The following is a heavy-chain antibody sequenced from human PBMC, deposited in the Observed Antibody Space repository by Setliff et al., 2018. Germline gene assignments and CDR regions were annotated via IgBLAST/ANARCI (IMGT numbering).Heavy chain of an antibody. J-gene: IGHJ6*02. V-gene: IGHV4-61*09. D-gene: IGHD3-9*01. CDR3: ARLGSGYFDWLFNYYGMDV. CDR1: GGSISSGSYY. Sequence: SETLSLTCTVSGGSISSGSYYWSWIRQPAGKGLEWIGHIYTSGSTNYNPSLKSRVTISVDTSKNQFSLKLSSVTAADTAVYYCARLGSGYFDWLFNYYGMDVWGQGTTVTVSS. CDR2: IYTSGST.